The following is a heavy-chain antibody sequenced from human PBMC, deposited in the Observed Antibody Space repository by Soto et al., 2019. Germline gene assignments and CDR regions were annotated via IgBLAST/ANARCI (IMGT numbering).Heavy chain of an antibody. J-gene: IGHJ5*02. D-gene: IGHD1-1*01. Sequence: ASVKVSCKASGYTFTSYDINWVRQATGQGLEWMGWMNPNSGNTGYAQKFQGRVTMTRNTSISTAYMELSSLRSEDTAVYYCARGLDVTTTNWFDPWGQGTLVTVSS. CDR3: ARGLDVTTTNWFDP. CDR1: GYTFTSYD. CDR2: MNPNSGNT. V-gene: IGHV1-8*01.